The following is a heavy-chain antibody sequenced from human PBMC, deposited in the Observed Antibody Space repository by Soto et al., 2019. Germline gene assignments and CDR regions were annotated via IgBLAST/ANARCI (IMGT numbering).Heavy chain of an antibody. Sequence: QVQLVESGGGVVQPGRSLRLSCAASGFTFSSYGMHWVRQAPGKGLEWVAVIWYDGSNKYYADSVKGRFTISRDNXQXSXFRQMNSLRAEDTAVYYGALGGRAAMPWSYYYCMDVWGQGTTVTVSS. CDR1: GFTFSSYG. CDR3: ALGGRAAMPWSYYYCMDV. D-gene: IGHD2-2*01. V-gene: IGHV3-33*01. CDR2: IWYDGSNK. J-gene: IGHJ6*02.